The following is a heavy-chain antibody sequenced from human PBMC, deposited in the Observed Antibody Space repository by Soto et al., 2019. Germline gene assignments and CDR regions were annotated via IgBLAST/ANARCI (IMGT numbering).Heavy chain of an antibody. CDR1: GYSFAVYW. D-gene: IGHD3-22*01. V-gene: IGHV5-10-1*01. CDR3: ARQIYDSDTGPNFQYYFDS. J-gene: IGHJ4*02. Sequence: GESLKISCKGSGYSFAVYWITWVRQKPGKGLEWMGRIDPSDSQTYYSPSFRGHVTISVTKSITTVFLQWSSLRASDTAMYYCARQIYDSDTGPNFQYYFDSWGQGTPVTVSS. CDR2: IDPSDSQT.